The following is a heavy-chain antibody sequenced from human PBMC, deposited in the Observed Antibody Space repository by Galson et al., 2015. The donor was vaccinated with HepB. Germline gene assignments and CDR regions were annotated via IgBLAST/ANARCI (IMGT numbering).Heavy chain of an antibody. Sequence: SLRLSCAASGFIFREFGIHWVRQIPGKGLEWVVGIWADGSHQNYADSVKGRFTISRDNSKNIVYLQMNRLRDGDTGLYYCTREAHVTVPAFDYWGQGALVTVSS. D-gene: IGHD4-17*01. V-gene: IGHV3-33*01. CDR2: IWADGSHQ. CDR3: TREAHVTVPAFDY. CDR1: GFIFREFG. J-gene: IGHJ4*02.